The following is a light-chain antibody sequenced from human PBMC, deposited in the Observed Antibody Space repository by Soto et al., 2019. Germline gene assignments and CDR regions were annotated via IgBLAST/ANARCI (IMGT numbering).Light chain of an antibody. J-gene: IGLJ1*01. Sequence: QSVLTQPASVSGSPGQSITIFCTGTSSDVGSYNLVSWYQQHPGKAPKLMIYEVSKRPSGVSNRFSGSKSGNTASLTISGLQAEDEADYYCCSYAVTSTYVFGTGTKVTVL. CDR1: SSDVGSYNL. CDR3: CSYAVTSTYV. CDR2: EVS. V-gene: IGLV2-23*02.